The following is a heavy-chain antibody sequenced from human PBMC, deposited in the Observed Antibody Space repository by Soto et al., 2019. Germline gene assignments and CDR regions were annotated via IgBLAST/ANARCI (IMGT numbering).Heavy chain of an antibody. V-gene: IGHV4-59*08. Sequence: QVQLQESGPGLVKPSETMSLSCTVSGGSISSYYWSWFRQSPGKRLEWIGYVHHSWGSSYNPSLQSRVAISLDPSKRQFSPKVTSVTATDRAVYYCARQGFGPLHGLVDVWGQGTTVTVSS. D-gene: IGHD3-10*01. CDR2: VHHSWGS. J-gene: IGHJ6*02. CDR1: GGSISSYY. CDR3: ARQGFGPLHGLVDV.